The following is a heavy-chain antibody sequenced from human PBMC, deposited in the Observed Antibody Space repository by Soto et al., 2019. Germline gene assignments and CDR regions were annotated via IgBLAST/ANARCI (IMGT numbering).Heavy chain of an antibody. V-gene: IGHV3-23*01. CDR2: ISGGGTST. J-gene: IGHJ6*02. CDR1: GFTFDRYA. Sequence: QPGWSLGLSCVASGFTFDRYAMNWIRPAPGKGLEWGSVISGGGTSTYYADSVKGRFTVSRDNSKNTMYLQMNSLSDEDTGDYYCATERFVYDFGIVPAASLIGLAVWGQGTTVTVSS. CDR3: ATERFVYDFGIVPAASLIGLAV. D-gene: IGHD2-2*01.